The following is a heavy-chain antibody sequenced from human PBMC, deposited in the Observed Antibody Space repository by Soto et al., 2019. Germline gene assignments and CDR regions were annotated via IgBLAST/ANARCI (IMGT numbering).Heavy chain of an antibody. CDR3: ARDYMAVVD. V-gene: IGHV4-31*03. Sequence: PSETLSLTCTVSGSSISSGSYYWSWIRQHPGKGLEWIGYIYHSGSTYYNPSLKSRATISLDTSKSQFSLKLSSVTAADTAVYYCARDYMAVVDWGQGTLVTVSS. CDR2: IYHSGST. D-gene: IGHD2-15*01. CDR1: GSSISSGSYY. J-gene: IGHJ4*02.